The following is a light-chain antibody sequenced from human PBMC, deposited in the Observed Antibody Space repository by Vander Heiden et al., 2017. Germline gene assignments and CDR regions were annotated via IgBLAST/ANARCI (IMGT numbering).Light chain of an antibody. V-gene: IGKV1-5*01. Sequence: DIQLTQSPSTLSASVGDRVTITCRASQSISIWLAWYQQKPGKAPKLLIYDASSLESGDPSRFSGSGSGTDFTLTISSLQPDDFATYHCQQYNNHSPGTFGQGTKVEI. CDR2: DAS. CDR1: QSISIW. CDR3: QQYNNHSPGT. J-gene: IGKJ1*01.